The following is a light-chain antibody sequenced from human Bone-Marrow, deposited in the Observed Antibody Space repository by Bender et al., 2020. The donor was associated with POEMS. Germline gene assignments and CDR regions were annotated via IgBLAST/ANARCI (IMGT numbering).Light chain of an antibody. V-gene: IGLV1-40*01. CDR2: NND. J-gene: IGLJ3*02. Sequence: QSVLTQPPSVSGAPGQTVTISCTGTSSNMGAGYGVNWYQQLPGTAPKLLIFNNDNQPSGVPDRISGSKSGTSASLAITGRQAEDEADYYCQSYDISLSGWVFGGGTKLTAL. CDR1: SSNMGAGYG. CDR3: QSYDISLSGWV.